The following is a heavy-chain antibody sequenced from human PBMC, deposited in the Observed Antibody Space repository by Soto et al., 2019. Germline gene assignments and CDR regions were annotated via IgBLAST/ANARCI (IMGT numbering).Heavy chain of an antibody. Sequence: LSCSASGFTFIYYAMGWVRQAPGKGLEWVSVLSDRGDTTYYADSVKGRFTISRDNSDNALFLQMSSLRDEDTAIYYCAKDARRTDGWYYFDYWGQGALVTVSS. J-gene: IGHJ4*02. D-gene: IGHD6-19*01. V-gene: IGHV3-23*01. CDR1: GFTFIYYA. CDR2: LSDRGDTT. CDR3: AKDARRTDGWYYFDY.